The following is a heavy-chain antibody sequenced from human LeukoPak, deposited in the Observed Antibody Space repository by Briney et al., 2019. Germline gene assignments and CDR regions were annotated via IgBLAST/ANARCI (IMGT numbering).Heavy chain of an antibody. J-gene: IGHJ5*02. CDR3: ARVAGTKQWLVRWVRWFDP. D-gene: IGHD6-19*01. CDR1: GFTFSSYA. Sequence: PGGSLRLSCAASGFTFSSYAMHWARQAPGKGLEWVAVISYDGSNKYYADSVKGRFTISRDNSKSTLYLQMNSLRAEDTAVYYCARVAGTKQWLVRWVRWFDPWGQGTLVTVSS. CDR2: ISYDGSNK. V-gene: IGHV3-30-3*01.